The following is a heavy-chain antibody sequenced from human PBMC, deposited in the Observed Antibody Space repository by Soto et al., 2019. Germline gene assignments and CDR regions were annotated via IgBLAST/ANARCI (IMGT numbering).Heavy chain of an antibody. CDR2: ISSSSSYI. J-gene: IGHJ3*02. CDR1: GFTFSSYS. CDR3: ARGRDSSGYYYDAFDI. Sequence: GGSLRLSCAASGFTFSSYSMNWVRQAPGKGLEWVSSISSSSSYIYYADSVKGRFTISRDNAKNSLYLQMNSLRAEDTAVYYCARGRDSSGYYYDAFDIWGQGTMVTVSS. D-gene: IGHD3-22*01. V-gene: IGHV3-21*01.